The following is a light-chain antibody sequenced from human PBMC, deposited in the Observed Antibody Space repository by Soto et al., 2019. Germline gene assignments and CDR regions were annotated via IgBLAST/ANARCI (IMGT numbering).Light chain of an antibody. Sequence: SVLTQPASVSGSPGQSITISCTGTSSDVGNYNLVSWFQHHPGKAPKLIIYEVNKRPSGVSNRFSGSKSDNTASLTISGLQAEDEADYYCCSYAGTSTVFGGGTQLTVL. J-gene: IGLJ3*02. CDR2: EVN. CDR3: CSYAGTSTV. V-gene: IGLV2-23*02. CDR1: SSDVGNYNL.